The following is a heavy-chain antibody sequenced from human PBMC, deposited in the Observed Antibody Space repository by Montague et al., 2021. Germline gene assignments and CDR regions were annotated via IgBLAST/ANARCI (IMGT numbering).Heavy chain of an antibody. CDR1: ACAIERRY. Sequence: SETLSLTCTVYACAIERRYWSWIRQPTRNGLDWIGYSYYRENNFXKPSLKNRVTISVDTSKNQFSLKLSSLTAADTAVHYCARDLHGSYGKWLDPWGQGTLVSAAS. CDR3: ARDLHGSYGKWLDP. CDR2: SYYRENN. J-gene: IGHJ5*02. V-gene: IGHV4-59*11. D-gene: IGHD1-26*01.